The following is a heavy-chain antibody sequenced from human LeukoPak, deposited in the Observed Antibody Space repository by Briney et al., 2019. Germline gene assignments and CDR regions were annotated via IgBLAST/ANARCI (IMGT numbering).Heavy chain of an antibody. CDR1: GFTFSSHE. CDR3: ARDRPGDSSGYGFDY. CDR2: ISSSGSNI. D-gene: IGHD3-22*01. Sequence: GGSLRLSCVASGFTFSSHEMNWVRQAPGKGLEWVSYISSSGSNIYYADSVKGRFTISRDNAKSSLYLQMNSLRAEDTAVYYCARDRPGDSSGYGFDYWGQGTLVTFSS. V-gene: IGHV3-48*03. J-gene: IGHJ4*02.